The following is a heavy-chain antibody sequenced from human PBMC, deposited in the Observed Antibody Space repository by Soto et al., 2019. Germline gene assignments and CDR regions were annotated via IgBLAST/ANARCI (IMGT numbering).Heavy chain of an antibody. J-gene: IGHJ6*02. CDR2: ISSSSSYI. CDR3: ARDVTIFGPGGMDV. V-gene: IGHV3-21*01. CDR1: GFTFSSYS. D-gene: IGHD3-3*01. Sequence: GGSLRLSCAASGFTFSSYSMNWVRQAPGKGLEWVSSISSSSSYIYYADSVKGRFTISRDNAKNSLYLQMNSLRAEDTAVYYCARDVTIFGPGGMDVWGQGTTVTVSS.